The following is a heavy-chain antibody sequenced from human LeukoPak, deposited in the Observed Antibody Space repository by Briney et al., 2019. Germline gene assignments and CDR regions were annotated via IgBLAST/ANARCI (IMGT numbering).Heavy chain of an antibody. CDR1: GGSISSGGYS. Sequence: PSETLSLTCTVSGGSISSGGYSWSWIRQHPGKGLEWIGYIYYSGSTYYNPSLKSRVTISVDTSKNQFSLKLSSVAAADTAVYYCARAPPHYDFWSGYSPEVAFDIWGQGTMVTVSS. D-gene: IGHD3-3*01. CDR3: ARAPPHYDFWSGYSPEVAFDI. J-gene: IGHJ3*02. CDR2: IYYSGST. V-gene: IGHV4-31*03.